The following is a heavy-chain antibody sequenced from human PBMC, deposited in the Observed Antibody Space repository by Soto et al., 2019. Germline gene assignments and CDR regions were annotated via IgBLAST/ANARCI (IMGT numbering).Heavy chain of an antibody. D-gene: IGHD6-19*01. CDR1: GYSFLYYA. V-gene: IGHV1-18*01. J-gene: IGHJ4*02. CDR2: ISPYNANT. CDR3: AVRGSDTSKGLLG. Sequence: QVQLVQSGGEVREPGASVKVSCKASGYSFLYYAISWVRQAPGQGLEWLGWISPYNANTKYGERVQGRVTITTDTATSTAYLELRSLTSDDTAGYYCAVRGSDTSKGLLGWGQGTLVTVSS.